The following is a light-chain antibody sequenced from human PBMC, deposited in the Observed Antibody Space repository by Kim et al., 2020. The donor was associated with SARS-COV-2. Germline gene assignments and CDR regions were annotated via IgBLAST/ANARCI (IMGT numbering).Light chain of an antibody. CDR2: EVS. J-gene: IGLJ3*02. Sequence: QSALTQPPSASGSPGQSVTISCTGTSSDVGGYNYASWYQQHPGKAPKLMIYEVSKRPSGVPDRFSGSKSGNTASLTVSGLQAEDEADYYCSSYAGSNRGVFGGGTQLTVL. CDR1: SSDVGGYNY. V-gene: IGLV2-8*01. CDR3: SSYAGSNRGV.